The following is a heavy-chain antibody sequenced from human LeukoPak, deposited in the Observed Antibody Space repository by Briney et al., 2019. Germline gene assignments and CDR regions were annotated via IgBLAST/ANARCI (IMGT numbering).Heavy chain of an antibody. V-gene: IGHV3-7*01. J-gene: IGHJ4*02. D-gene: IGHD1-1*01. CDR2: IKEDGSEK. Sequence: SGGSLRLSCAASGLTFSSYWMSWVRQAPGKGLEWVANIKEDGSEKYYVDSVKGRFTISRDNAKNSLYLQMNSLRAEDTAVYYCARHDPGTAYLPLLPPDYWGQGTLVTVSS. CDR1: GLTFSSYW. CDR3: ARHDPGTAYLPLLPPDY.